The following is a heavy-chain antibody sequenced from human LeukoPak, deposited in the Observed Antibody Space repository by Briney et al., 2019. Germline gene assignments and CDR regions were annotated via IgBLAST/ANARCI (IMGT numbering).Heavy chain of an antibody. CDR3: ARARTDGWYWFDY. CDR1: GGSISSGGYY. J-gene: IGHJ4*02. CDR2: IYYSGST. D-gene: IGHD6-19*01. V-gene: IGHV4-31*03. Sequence: PSETLSLTCTVSGGSISSGGYYWSWIRQHPGKGLEWIGYIYYSGSTYYTPSLKSRVTISVDTSKNQFSLKLSSVTAADTAVYYCARARTDGWYWFDYWGQGTLVTVSS.